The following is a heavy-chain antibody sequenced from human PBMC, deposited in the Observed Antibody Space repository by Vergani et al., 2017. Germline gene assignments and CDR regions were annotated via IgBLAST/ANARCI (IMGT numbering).Heavy chain of an antibody. CDR2: IYPGDSDT. Sequence: EVQLVQSGAEVKKPGESLKISCKGSGYSFTSYWIGWVRQMPGKGLEWMGIIYPGDSDTRYIPSFQGQVTISADTSISTAYLQWSSLKASDTAMYYCARQGSIAARRTHYYYYGMDVWGQGTTVTVSS. CDR3: ARQGSIAARRTHYYYYGMDV. J-gene: IGHJ6*02. CDR1: GYSFTSYW. V-gene: IGHV5-51*01. D-gene: IGHD6-6*01.